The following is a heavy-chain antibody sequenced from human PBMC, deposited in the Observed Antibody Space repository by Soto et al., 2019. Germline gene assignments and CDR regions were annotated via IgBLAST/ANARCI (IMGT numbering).Heavy chain of an antibody. Sequence: EVQLLESGGGLVQPGGSLRLSCAASEFTFSSYATNWVRQAPGKGLEWVSVISGSGDSTYYADSVKGRFTISRDNSKNTLYLQMNSLRAEDTAVYYCARRNSGWYFDLWGRGTLVTVSS. CDR2: ISGSGDST. V-gene: IGHV3-23*01. CDR1: EFTFSSYA. J-gene: IGHJ2*01. D-gene: IGHD4-4*01. CDR3: ARRNSGWYFDL.